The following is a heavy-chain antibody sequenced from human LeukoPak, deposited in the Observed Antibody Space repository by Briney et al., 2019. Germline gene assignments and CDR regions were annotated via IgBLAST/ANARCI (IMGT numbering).Heavy chain of an antibody. Sequence: SETLSLTCSVAGYSIRSACHWGRIRQPPGKGLEWIGSVYHSGSTFYSPSLKSRVTTSVDTSKSQFSLKLSSVTAADTAVYYCARVSNSSWASYYYYMDVWGKGTTVTVSS. V-gene: IGHV4-38-2*02. CDR1: GYSIRSACH. CDR3: ARVSNSSWASYYYYMDV. CDR2: VYHSGST. J-gene: IGHJ6*03. D-gene: IGHD6-13*01.